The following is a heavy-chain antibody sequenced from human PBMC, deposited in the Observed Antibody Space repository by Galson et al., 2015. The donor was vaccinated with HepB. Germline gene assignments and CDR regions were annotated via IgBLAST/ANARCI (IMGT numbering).Heavy chain of an antibody. CDR2: IDWDDDK. Sequence: PALVKPTQTLTLTCTFSGFSLSTSGMCVSWIRQPPGKALEWLALIDWDDDKYYSTSLKTRLTISKDTSKNQVVLTMTNMDPVDTATYYCARSLTSYYDFWSGYYRNNGYYMDVWGKGTTVTVSS. CDR3: ARSLTSYYDFWSGYYRNNGYYMDV. V-gene: IGHV2-70*01. D-gene: IGHD3-3*01. J-gene: IGHJ6*03. CDR1: GFSLSTSGMC.